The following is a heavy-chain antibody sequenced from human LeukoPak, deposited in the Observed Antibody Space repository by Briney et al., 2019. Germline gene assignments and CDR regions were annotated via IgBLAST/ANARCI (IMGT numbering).Heavy chain of an antibody. D-gene: IGHD3-22*01. J-gene: IGHJ5*02. CDR2: INANSGGT. Sequence: GASVKVSCKASGYTFTGYYMHWVRQAPGQGLEWMGSINANSGGTNYAQKFQGRVTMTRDTSISTAYMELSRLRSDDTAVYYCARDLEVYYYDSSGYYPWGQGTLVTVSS. CDR1: GYTFTGYY. V-gene: IGHV1-2*02. CDR3: ARDLEVYYYDSSGYYP.